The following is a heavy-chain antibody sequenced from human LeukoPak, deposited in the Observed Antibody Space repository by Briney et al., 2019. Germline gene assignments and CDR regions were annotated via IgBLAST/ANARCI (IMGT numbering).Heavy chain of an antibody. CDR1: GGSIRSSYYY. CDR2: INHSGSA. CDR3: ASVYDSSGYYPF. Sequence: SETLSLTCTVSGGSIRSSYYYWGWIRQPPGKGLEWIGEINHSGSAYYNPSLKSRVVISGDTSKNQFSLRLSSVTAADTAVYYCASVYDSSGYYPFWGQGTLVTVSS. D-gene: IGHD3-22*01. V-gene: IGHV4-39*07. J-gene: IGHJ4*02.